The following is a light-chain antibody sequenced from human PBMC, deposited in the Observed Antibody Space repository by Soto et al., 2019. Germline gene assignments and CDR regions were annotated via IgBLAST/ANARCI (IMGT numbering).Light chain of an antibody. CDR3: QEYNNYWT. CDR2: KAS. J-gene: IGKJ1*01. V-gene: IGKV1-5*03. Sequence: DIQMTQSPSTLSGSVGDRGTSTCRASQTISSWLAWYQQKPGKAPKLLIYKASTLKSGVPSRFSGSGSGTEFTLTISSLHPDDFATYYCQEYNNYWTFGQGTKVDIK. CDR1: QTISSW.